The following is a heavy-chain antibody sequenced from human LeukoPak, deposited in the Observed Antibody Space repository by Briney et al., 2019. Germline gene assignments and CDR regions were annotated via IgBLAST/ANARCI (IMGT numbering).Heavy chain of an antibody. V-gene: IGHV4-38-2*01. Sequence: SETLSLXCAVSGYSISSGYYWGWIRQPPGKGLEWIGSIYHSGSTYYNPSLKSRVTISVDTSKNQFSLKLSSVTAADTAVYYCARYSVDTAMADWGQGTLVTVSS. D-gene: IGHD5-18*01. J-gene: IGHJ4*02. CDR1: GYSISSGYY. CDR3: ARYSVDTAMAD. CDR2: IYHSGST.